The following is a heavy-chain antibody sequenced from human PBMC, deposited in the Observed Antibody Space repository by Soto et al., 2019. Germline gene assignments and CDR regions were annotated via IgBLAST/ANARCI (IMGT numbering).Heavy chain of an antibody. V-gene: IGHV4-30-2*01. Sequence: TLSVPWPVSCGSISSGDYSWSWIRQPPGKVLEWIVYIYHSGITYYNPSLKSRVTISVDRSKNQFSLKLSSVTAADMAVYYCARGDYYDSSGYYGSWFDPWGQGTLVTVSS. CDR1: CGSISSGDYS. CDR3: ARGDYYDSSGYYGSWFDP. D-gene: IGHD3-22*01. CDR2: IYHSGIT. J-gene: IGHJ5*02.